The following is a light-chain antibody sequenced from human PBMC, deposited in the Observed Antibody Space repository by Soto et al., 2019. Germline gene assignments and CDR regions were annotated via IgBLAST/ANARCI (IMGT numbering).Light chain of an antibody. CDR1: SSDVGIYNY. CDR3: SSYTTSSTRV. V-gene: IGLV2-14*01. Sequence: SALTPPASVSGSPGQSIAISCTGSSSDVGIYNYVSWYQQHPGKVPKLIIYEVTNRPSGVSNRFSGSKSGNTASLTISGLQAEDEADYYCSSYTTSSTRVFGTGTKVTVL. CDR2: EVT. J-gene: IGLJ1*01.